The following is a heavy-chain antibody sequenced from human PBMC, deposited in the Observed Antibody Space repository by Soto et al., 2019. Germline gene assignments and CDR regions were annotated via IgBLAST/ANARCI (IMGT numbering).Heavy chain of an antibody. Sequence: SVKVSCKASGGTFSSYAISWVRQAPGQGLEWMGGIIPIFGTANYAQKFQGRVTITADESTSTAYMELSSLRSEDTAVYYCATSRDIVVVPADYYYYGMDGWGQGTTVTVSS. J-gene: IGHJ6*02. D-gene: IGHD2-2*01. V-gene: IGHV1-69*13. CDR1: GGTFSSYA. CDR3: ATSRDIVVVPADYYYYGMDG. CDR2: IIPIFGTA.